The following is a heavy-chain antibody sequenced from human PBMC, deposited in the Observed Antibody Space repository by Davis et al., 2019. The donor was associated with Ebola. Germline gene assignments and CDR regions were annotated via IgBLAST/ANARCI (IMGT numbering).Heavy chain of an antibody. Sequence: GGSLRLSCAASGFTFSDYYMSWIRQAPGKGLEWVSYISSSSSYTNYADSVKGRFTISRDNAKNSLYLQMNSLRAEDTALYYCARSITGTYNWFDPWGQGTLVTVSS. CDR2: ISSSSSYT. J-gene: IGHJ5*02. D-gene: IGHD1-7*01. V-gene: IGHV3-11*03. CDR3: ARSITGTYNWFDP. CDR1: GFTFSDYY.